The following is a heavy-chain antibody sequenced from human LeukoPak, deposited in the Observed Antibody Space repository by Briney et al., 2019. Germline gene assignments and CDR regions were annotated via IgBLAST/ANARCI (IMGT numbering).Heavy chain of an antibody. D-gene: IGHD3-3*01. CDR1: GFTFSSYG. Sequence: PGGSLRLSCAASGFTFSSYGMHWARQAPGKGLEWVAFIRYDGSNKYYADSVKGRFTISRDNSKNTLYLQMNSLRAEDTAVYYCARSLTIFGVVIPSFDYWGQGTLVTVSS. V-gene: IGHV3-30*02. J-gene: IGHJ4*02. CDR2: IRYDGSNK. CDR3: ARSLTIFGVVIPSFDY.